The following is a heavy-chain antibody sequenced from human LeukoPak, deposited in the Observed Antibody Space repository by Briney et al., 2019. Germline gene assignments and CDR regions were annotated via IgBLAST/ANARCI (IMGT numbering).Heavy chain of an antibody. CDR2: IFYSGST. Sequence: PSETLSLTCTVSSGSISTSNYYWGWVRQPPGTALEWIGNIFYSGSTYYSPSLKSRVTISLDTSKNQFSLKLTSVTAADTAVYYCARAIEVGAMTPFDYWGQGTLVTVSS. CDR1: SGSISTSNYY. CDR3: ARAIEVGAMTPFDY. D-gene: IGHD1-26*01. V-gene: IGHV4-39*07. J-gene: IGHJ4*02.